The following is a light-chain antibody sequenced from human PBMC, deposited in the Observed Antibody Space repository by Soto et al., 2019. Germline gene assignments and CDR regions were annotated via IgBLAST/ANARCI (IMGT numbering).Light chain of an antibody. V-gene: IGLV1-40*01. J-gene: IGLJ1*01. CDR2: GND. Sequence: QSVLTQPPSVSGAPGQGVTISCTGSSSNIGAGYDVHWYQQLPGAAPKLLIFGNDNRPSGVPDRFSGSRSGTSASLAITGLKAEDDADYYCQSYDRSLSGSVFGAGTKLTVL. CDR1: SSNIGAGYD. CDR3: QSYDRSLSGSV.